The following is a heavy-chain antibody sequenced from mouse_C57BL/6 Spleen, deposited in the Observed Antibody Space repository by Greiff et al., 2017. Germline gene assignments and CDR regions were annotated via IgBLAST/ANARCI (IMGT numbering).Heavy chain of an antibody. CDR1: GYTFTEYT. CDR3: ARHEEGVYYCNYEPFAY. J-gene: IGHJ3*01. V-gene: IGHV1-62-2*01. Sequence: QVQLQQSGAELVKPGASVKLSCTASGYTFTEYTIHWVKQRSGQGLEWIGWFYPGSGSIKYNEKFKDKATLTADKSSSTVYMELSRLTSEDSAVYFCARHEEGVYYCNYEPFAYWGQGTLVTVSA. CDR2: FYPGSGSI. D-gene: IGHD2-1*01.